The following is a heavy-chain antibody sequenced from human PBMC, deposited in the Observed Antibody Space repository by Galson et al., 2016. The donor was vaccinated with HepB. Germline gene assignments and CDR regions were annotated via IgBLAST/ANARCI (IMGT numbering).Heavy chain of an antibody. CDR1: GGSISNYY. D-gene: IGHD4-11*01. CDR3: ARGLGYDYSNYEHGF. J-gene: IGHJ4*02. V-gene: IGHV4-59*01. CDR2: ISYSGNT. Sequence: LSLTCTLSGGSISNYYWMWIRQPPGKGLEWIGYISYSGNTRYNPSVRSRVTISIDMSKNQFSLKLSSVTAADTAVYYCARGLGYDYSNYEHGFWGQGTLVTVSS.